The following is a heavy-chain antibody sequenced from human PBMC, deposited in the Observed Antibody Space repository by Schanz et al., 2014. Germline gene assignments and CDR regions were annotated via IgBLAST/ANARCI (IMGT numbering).Heavy chain of an antibody. CDR3: AREVGLYDRGWFDP. D-gene: IGHD3-22*01. V-gene: IGHV3-11*05. CDR2: ISGSSIHK. CDR1: GFTFSDYY. Sequence: QVYLVESGGDLVKPGGSLRLSCAASGFTFSDYYMAWIRQAPGKGLEWVSHISGSSIHKNYADSVKGRFSISRDNGETSVYLQINSLRSEDTAVYYCAREVGLYDRGWFDPWGQGTLVTVSS. J-gene: IGHJ5*02.